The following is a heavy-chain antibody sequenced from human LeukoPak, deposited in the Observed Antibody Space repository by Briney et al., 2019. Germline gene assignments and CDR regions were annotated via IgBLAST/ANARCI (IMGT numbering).Heavy chain of an antibody. CDR2: FYHSGPT. Sequence: SETLSLTCTVSGYSISSGYYWGWVRQSPGKGLEWIGSFYHSGPTYCNPSLKSRVTISVDTSKNQFSLKLSSVTAADTAVYYCARGSGYYYYYMDVWDKGTTVTVSS. J-gene: IGHJ6*03. V-gene: IGHV4-38-2*02. D-gene: IGHD3-10*01. CDR1: GYSISSGYY. CDR3: ARGSGYYYYYMDV.